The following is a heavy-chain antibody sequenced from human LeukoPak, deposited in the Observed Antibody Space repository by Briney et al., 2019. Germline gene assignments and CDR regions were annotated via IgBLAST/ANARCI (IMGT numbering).Heavy chain of an antibody. CDR1: GGSISSGSYY. V-gene: IGHV4-61*02. J-gene: IGHJ5*02. D-gene: IGHD2-2*01. CDR3: ARDGGYCSSTSCFSSFDP. Sequence: SQTLSLTCTVSGGSISSGSYYWSWIRQPAGKGLEWIGRIYTSGSTNYNPSLKSRVTISVDTSKNQFSLKLSSVTAADTAVYYCARDGGYCSSTSCFSSFDPWGQGTLVTVSS. CDR2: IYTSGST.